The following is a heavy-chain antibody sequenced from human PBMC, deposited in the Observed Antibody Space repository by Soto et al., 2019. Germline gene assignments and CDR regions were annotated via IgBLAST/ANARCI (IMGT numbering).Heavy chain of an antibody. D-gene: IGHD3-10*01. CDR1: GGSFSGYY. Sequence: SETLSLTCAVYGGSFSGYYWSWIRQPPGKGLEWIGEINHSGSTNYNPSLKSRVTISVDTSKNQFSLKLSSVTAADTAVYYCARDRANGSGSYLVDYWGQGTLVTVSS. J-gene: IGHJ4*02. CDR2: INHSGST. V-gene: IGHV4-34*01. CDR3: ARDRANGSGSYLVDY.